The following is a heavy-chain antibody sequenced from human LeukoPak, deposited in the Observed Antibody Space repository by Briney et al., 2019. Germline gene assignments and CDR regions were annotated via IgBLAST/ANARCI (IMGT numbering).Heavy chain of an antibody. D-gene: IGHD6-13*01. CDR1: GFTFSSYS. Sequence: GGSLRLSCAASGFTFSSYSMNWVRQAPGKGLEWVSSISSSSSYIYYADSVKGRFTISRDNAKNSLYLQMNSLRAEDTAVYYCAKVEYTTSWYGVGSLDYWGQGTLVTVSS. J-gene: IGHJ4*02. CDR2: ISSSSSYI. CDR3: AKVEYTTSWYGVGSLDY. V-gene: IGHV3-21*01.